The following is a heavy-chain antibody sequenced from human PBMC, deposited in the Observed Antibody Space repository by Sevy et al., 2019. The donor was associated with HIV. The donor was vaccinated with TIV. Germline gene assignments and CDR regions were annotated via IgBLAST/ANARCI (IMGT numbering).Heavy chain of an antibody. J-gene: IGHJ4*02. CDR2: IIQDGSDK. D-gene: IGHD1-26*01. CDR1: GFTLSNYW. V-gene: IGHV3-7*01. Sequence: GGSLRLSCAASGFTLSNYWMSWVRQAPGKGLEWVANIIQDGSDKYYVDSVKGRFTISRDNAKNSLYLQMNSLRVDDTAVYYCARDLFSGSYYENYWGQGTLVTVSS. CDR3: ARDLFSGSYYENY.